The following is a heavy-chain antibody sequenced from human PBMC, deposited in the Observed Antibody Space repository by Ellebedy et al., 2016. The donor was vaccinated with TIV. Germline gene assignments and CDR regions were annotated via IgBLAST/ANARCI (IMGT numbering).Heavy chain of an antibody. Sequence: SETLSLXXTVSGGSISSYYWNWIRQPAGKGLEWIGRIYASGSTSYNPSLKSRVTMSADTSKNQFSLKLSSVTAADTAVYYCARSTFSGSYLNWFDPWGQGTLVTVSS. J-gene: IGHJ5*02. CDR3: ARSTFSGSYLNWFDP. V-gene: IGHV4-4*07. CDR1: GGSISSYY. D-gene: IGHD1-26*01. CDR2: IYASGST.